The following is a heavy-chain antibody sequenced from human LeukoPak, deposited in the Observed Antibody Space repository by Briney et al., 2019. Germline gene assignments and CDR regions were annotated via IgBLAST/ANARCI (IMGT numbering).Heavy chain of an antibody. D-gene: IGHD4-17*01. CDR2: INPSGGST. CDR1: GYTFTSYY. CDR3: ATHGTVTGVDYYYYYYMDV. V-gene: IGHV1-46*01. Sequence: ASVKVSCKASGYTFTSYYMHWVRRAPGQGLEWMGIINPSGGSTSYAQKFQGRVTMTRDTSTSTVYMELSSLRSEDTAVYYCATHGTVTGVDYYYYYYMDVWGKGTTVTVSS. J-gene: IGHJ6*03.